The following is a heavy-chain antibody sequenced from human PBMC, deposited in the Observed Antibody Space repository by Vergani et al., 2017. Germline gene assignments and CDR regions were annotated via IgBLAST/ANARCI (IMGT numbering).Heavy chain of an antibody. J-gene: IGHJ4*02. CDR3: ARHSAMVNGGADY. D-gene: IGHD5-18*01. Sequence: QVQLQQWGAGLLKPSETLSLTCAVYGGSFSGYYWSWIRQPPGKGLEWIGEINHSGSTNYNPSLKSRVTIAVATSKNQFSLKLSSVTAADTAVYYCARHSAMVNGGADYWGQGTLVTVSS. V-gene: IGHV4-34*01. CDR2: INHSGST. CDR1: GGSFSGYY.